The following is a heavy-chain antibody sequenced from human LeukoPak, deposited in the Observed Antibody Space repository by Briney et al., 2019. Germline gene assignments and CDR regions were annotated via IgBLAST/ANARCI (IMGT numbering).Heavy chain of an antibody. D-gene: IGHD1-14*01. CDR3: ARGGSVTYRIDY. J-gene: IGHJ4*02. CDR1: GGSISSSSYY. CDR2: IYYSGST. V-gene: IGHV4-39*01. Sequence: SETLSLTCTVSGGSISSSSYYWGWIRQPPGKGLEWIGSIYYSGSTYYNPSLKSRVTISVDTSKNQFSLNLSSVTAADTAVYYCARGGSVTYRIDYWGQGTLVTVSS.